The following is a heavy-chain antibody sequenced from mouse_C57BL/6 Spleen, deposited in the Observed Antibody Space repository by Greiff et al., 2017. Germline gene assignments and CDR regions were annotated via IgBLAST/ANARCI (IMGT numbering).Heavy chain of an antibody. D-gene: IGHD4-1*01. CDR2: IYPGSGST. CDR1: GYTFTSYW. CDR3: ARYWDGWWYFDV. V-gene: IGHV1-55*01. J-gene: IGHJ1*03. Sequence: QVQLQQPGAELVKPGASVKMSCKASGYTFTSYWITWVKQRPGQGLEWIGDIYPGSGSTNYNEKFKSKATLTVDTSSSTAYMQLSSLTSEDSAVYYCARYWDGWWYFDVWGTGTTVTVSS.